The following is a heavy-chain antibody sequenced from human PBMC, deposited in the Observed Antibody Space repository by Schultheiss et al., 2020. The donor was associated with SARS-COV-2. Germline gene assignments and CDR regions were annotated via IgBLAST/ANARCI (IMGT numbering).Heavy chain of an antibody. D-gene: IGHD3-22*01. CDR2: IWYDGSNK. CDR3: ARPWDYYDSKGAMDV. V-gene: IGHV3-33*08. Sequence: GGSLRLSCAASGFTVSSNYMSWVRQAPGKGLEWVAVIWYDGSNKYYADSVKGRFTISRDNSKNTLYLQMNSLRAEDTAVYYCARPWDYYDSKGAMDVWGQGTTVTVSS. CDR1: GFTVSSNY. J-gene: IGHJ6*02.